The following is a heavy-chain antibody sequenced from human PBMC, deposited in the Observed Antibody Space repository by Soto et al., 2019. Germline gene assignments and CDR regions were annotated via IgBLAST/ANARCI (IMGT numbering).Heavy chain of an antibody. D-gene: IGHD6-13*01. J-gene: IGHJ4*02. CDR2: IKQDGSEK. V-gene: IGHV3-7*03. Sequence: PGGSLRLSCAASGFTFSSYWMSWVRQAPGKGLEWVANIKQDGSEKYYVDSVKGRFTISRDNAKNSLYLQMNSLRAEDTAVYYCASGPRIAAAGRVYWGQGTLVTVSS. CDR3: ASGPRIAAAGRVY. CDR1: GFTFSSYW.